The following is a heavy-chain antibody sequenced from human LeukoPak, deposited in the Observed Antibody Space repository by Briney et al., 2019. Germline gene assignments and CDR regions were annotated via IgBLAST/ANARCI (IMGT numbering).Heavy chain of an antibody. J-gene: IGHJ4*02. CDR3: ARDLDSSRGYFDY. CDR1: GFTFSSYA. Sequence: GGSLRPSCAASGFTFSSYAMHWVRQAPGKGLEWVAVISYDGSNKYYADSVKGRFTISRDNSKNTLYLQMNSLRAEDTAVYYCARDLDSSRGYFDYWGQGTLVTVSS. V-gene: IGHV3-30-3*01. CDR2: ISYDGSNK. D-gene: IGHD3-22*01.